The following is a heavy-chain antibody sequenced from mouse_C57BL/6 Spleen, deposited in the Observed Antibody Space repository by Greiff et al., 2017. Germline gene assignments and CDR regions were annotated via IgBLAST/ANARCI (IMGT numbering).Heavy chain of an antibody. D-gene: IGHD2-3*01. CDR3: ARWPIYDGYYDWYFDV. Sequence: VQLQQSGPELVKPGASVKIPCKASGYTFTDYNMDWVKQSHGKSLEWIGDINPNNGGTIYNQKFKGKATLTVDKSASTAYMELRSLTSEDTAVYYCARWPIYDGYYDWYFDVWGTGTTVTVSS. CDR2: INPNNGGT. J-gene: IGHJ1*03. CDR1: GYTFTDYN. V-gene: IGHV1-18*01.